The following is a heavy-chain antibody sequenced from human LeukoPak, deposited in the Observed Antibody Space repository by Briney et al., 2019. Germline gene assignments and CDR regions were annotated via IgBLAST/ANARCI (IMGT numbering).Heavy chain of an antibody. D-gene: IGHD4-17*01. CDR1: GFTFSNYN. Sequence: GGSLRLSCAASGFTFSNYNMNWVRQAPGKGLEWVSSISSSSSYIYYADSVKGRFTISRDNAKNSLYLQMNSLRAEDTAVYYCARGMTTVTTWFDPWGQGTLVTVSS. V-gene: IGHV3-21*01. J-gene: IGHJ5*02. CDR3: ARGMTTVTTWFDP. CDR2: ISSSSSYI.